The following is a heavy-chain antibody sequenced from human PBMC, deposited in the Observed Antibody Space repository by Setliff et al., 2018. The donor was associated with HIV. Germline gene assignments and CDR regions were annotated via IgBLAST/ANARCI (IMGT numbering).Heavy chain of an antibody. J-gene: IGHJ3*02. CDR3: AHRHNYDFWSGYYLDAFDI. Sequence: SGPTLVNPTETLTLTCTVSGFSLSNARMGVSWIRQPPGKALEWLAHIFSNDEKSYSPSLKSRLTITKDTSKNQVVLTMTNMDPVDTATYYCAHRHNYDFWSGYYLDAFDIWGQGTMVTVSS. CDR2: IFSNDEK. CDR1: GFSLSNARMG. D-gene: IGHD3-3*01. V-gene: IGHV2-26*01.